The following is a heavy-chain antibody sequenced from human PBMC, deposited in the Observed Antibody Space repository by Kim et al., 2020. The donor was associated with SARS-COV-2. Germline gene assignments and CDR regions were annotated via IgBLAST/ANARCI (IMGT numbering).Heavy chain of an antibody. CDR3: ARVAYYDFWSGYYTESPYYYYMDV. V-gene: IGHV3-11*01. Sequence: GGSLRLSCAASGFTFSDYYMSWIRQAPGKGLEWVSYISSSGSTIYYADSVKGRFTISRDNAKNSLYLQMNSMRAEDTAVYYCARVAYYDFWSGYYTESPYYYYMDVWGKGTPVTVSS. CDR2: ISSSGSTI. CDR1: GFTFSDYY. J-gene: IGHJ6*03. D-gene: IGHD3-3*01.